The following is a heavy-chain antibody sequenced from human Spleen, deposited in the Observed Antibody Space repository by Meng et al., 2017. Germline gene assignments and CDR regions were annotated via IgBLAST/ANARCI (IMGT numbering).Heavy chain of an antibody. CDR2: INSYSGGT. V-gene: IGHV1-2*02. CDR3: ARKAGNCISTTCYSLDY. D-gene: IGHD2-2*01. CDR1: ASTFTDFY. Sequence: ASVKVSCKASASTFTDFYMRWVRQAPGQGLEWMGWINSYSGGTQSAQRFQGRVTMTRDTSISTAYMELTRLTSEDTAVYFCARKAGNCISTTCYSLDYWGRG. J-gene: IGHJ4*02.